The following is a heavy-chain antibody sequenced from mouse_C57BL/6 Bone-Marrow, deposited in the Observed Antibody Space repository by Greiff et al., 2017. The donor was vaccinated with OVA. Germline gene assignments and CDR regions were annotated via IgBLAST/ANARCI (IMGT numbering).Heavy chain of an antibody. J-gene: IGHJ2*01. D-gene: IGHD1-2*01. CDR1: GFTFSDYY. CDR2: INYDGSST. CDR3: ERGGYYLDY. Sequence: DVQLVESEGGLVQPGSSMKLSCTASGFTFSDYYMAWVRQVPEKGLEWVANINYDGSSTYYLDSLKSRFIISRDNAKNILYLQMSSQKSEDTATYYCERGGYYLDYWGQGTTLTVSS. V-gene: IGHV5-16*01.